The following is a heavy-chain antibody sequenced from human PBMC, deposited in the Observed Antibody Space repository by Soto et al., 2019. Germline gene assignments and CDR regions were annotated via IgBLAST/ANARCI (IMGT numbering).Heavy chain of an antibody. Sequence: PGGSLRLSCAASGFTFSSYSMNWARQAPGKGLEWVAYITGSSGVTYYADSVKGRFTISRDNARNSLYLQMKRLRDEDTAVYYCARDNGMAGSFDPWGQGTLVTVSS. D-gene: IGHD2-8*01. CDR1: GFTFSSYS. V-gene: IGHV3-48*02. CDR2: ITGSSGVT. CDR3: ARDNGMAGSFDP. J-gene: IGHJ5*02.